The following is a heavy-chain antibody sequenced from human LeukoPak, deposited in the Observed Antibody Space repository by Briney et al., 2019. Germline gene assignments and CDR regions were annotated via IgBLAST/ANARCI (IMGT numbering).Heavy chain of an antibody. Sequence: GGSLRLSCAASGFTVVTNDMTWVRQAPGKGLEWVSVLYSDGDTKYADSVQGRFTISRDNSKNTLYLEMNSLSPDDTAVYYCARGVEPLAANTLAYWGQGTLVTVSS. CDR1: GFTVVTND. V-gene: IGHV3-53*01. CDR3: ARGVEPLAANTLAY. D-gene: IGHD1-14*01. CDR2: LYSDGDT. J-gene: IGHJ4*02.